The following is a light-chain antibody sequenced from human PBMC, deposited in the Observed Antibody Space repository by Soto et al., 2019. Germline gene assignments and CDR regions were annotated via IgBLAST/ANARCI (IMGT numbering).Light chain of an antibody. CDR1: SSNIGDNS. Sequence: QAVVTQPPSVSAAPGQRVTISCSGSSSNIGDNSVSWYQQLPGTAPKLLIYDDDKRPSGIPDRFSGSKSGTSATLGITGFQTGDEADYYCGSWDSSLSAYVFGTRTKLTVL. CDR3: GSWDSSLSAYV. CDR2: DDD. V-gene: IGLV1-51*01. J-gene: IGLJ1*01.